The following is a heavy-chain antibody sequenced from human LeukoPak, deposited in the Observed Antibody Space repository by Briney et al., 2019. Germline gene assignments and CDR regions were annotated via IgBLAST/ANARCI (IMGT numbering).Heavy chain of an antibody. V-gene: IGHV1-2*02. CDR1: GYTFSGTGWY. Sequence: DSVKVSCKASGYTFSGTGWYLYWLRQAPGQGLGCMGWIYPNNGATAYAQKFQGRVAMTRDTSITTAYMELSRLRPDDTAVYYCARDGPAQMVDFDYWGQGTLVTVSS. CDR3: ARDGPAQMVDFDY. D-gene: IGHD3-10*01. J-gene: IGHJ4*02. CDR2: IYPNNGAT.